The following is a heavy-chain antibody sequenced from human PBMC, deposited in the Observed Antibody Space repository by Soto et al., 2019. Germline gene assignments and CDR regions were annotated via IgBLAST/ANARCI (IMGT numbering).Heavy chain of an antibody. D-gene: IGHD6-19*01. CDR3: ARLGAVAGTVYYYYGMDV. CDR1: WYSFTSYW. Sequence: XESLKIGFNGSWYSFTSYWISWVRQVPGKGLEWMGRIDPSDSYTNYSPSFQGHVTISADKSISTAYLQWSSLKASDTAMYYCARLGAVAGTVYYYYGMDVWGQGTTVTVSS. V-gene: IGHV5-10-1*01. J-gene: IGHJ6*02. CDR2: IDPSDSYT.